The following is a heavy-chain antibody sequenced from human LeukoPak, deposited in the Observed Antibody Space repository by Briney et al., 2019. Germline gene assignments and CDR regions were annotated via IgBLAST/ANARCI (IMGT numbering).Heavy chain of an antibody. Sequence: ALVKVSCKASGYTFTSYGISWVRQAPGQGLEWMGWISAYNGNTNYAQKLQGRVTMTTDTSTSTPYMELRSLRSDDTAVYYCARDRGYSYGGFDYWGQGTLVTVSS. CDR2: ISAYNGNT. CDR3: ARDRGYSYGGFDY. D-gene: IGHD5-18*01. V-gene: IGHV1-18*01. CDR1: GYTFTSYG. J-gene: IGHJ4*02.